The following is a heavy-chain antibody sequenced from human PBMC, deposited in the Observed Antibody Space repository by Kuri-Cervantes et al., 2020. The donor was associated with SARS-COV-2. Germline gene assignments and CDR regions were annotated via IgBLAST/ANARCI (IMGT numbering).Heavy chain of an antibody. CDR3: ARASKRWYSSSLFNWFDP. CDR1: GFTFSSYS. Sequence: GESLKISCAASGFTFSSYSMNWVRQAPGKGLEWVSYISSSSSTIYYADSVKGRFTISRDNSKNTLYLQMNSLRAEDTAVYYCARASKRWYSSSLFNWFDPWGQGTLVTVSS. J-gene: IGHJ5*02. CDR2: ISSSSSTI. V-gene: IGHV3-48*01. D-gene: IGHD6-6*01.